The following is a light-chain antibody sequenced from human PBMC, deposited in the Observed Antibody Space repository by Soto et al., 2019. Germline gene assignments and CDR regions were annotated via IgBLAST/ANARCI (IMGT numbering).Light chain of an antibody. J-gene: IGKJ5*01. Sequence: DIQMTQSPSSLSASVGDRVTITCRASQSIDSYLNWYQLKPGKAPKLLIYAASTLQSGVPSRFSGSGSGTGFTLTISSLQPEDFATYYCQQSYSTPITFGQGTRLEIK. CDR2: AAS. V-gene: IGKV1-39*01. CDR3: QQSYSTPIT. CDR1: QSIDSY.